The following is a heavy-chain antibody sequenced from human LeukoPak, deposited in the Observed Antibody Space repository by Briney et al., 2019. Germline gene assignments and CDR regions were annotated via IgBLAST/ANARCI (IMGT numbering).Heavy chain of an antibody. CDR1: GFTFSSYS. CDR3: ARAVGYCSGGSCYGDY. J-gene: IGHJ4*02. V-gene: IGHV3-48*04. CDR2: ISSSSSTI. Sequence: GGSLRLSCAASGFTFSSYSMNWVRQAPGKGLEWVSYISSSSSTIYYADSVKGRFTISRDNAKNSLYLQMNSLRAEDTAVYYCARAVGYCSGGSCYGDYWGQGTLVTVSS. D-gene: IGHD2-15*01.